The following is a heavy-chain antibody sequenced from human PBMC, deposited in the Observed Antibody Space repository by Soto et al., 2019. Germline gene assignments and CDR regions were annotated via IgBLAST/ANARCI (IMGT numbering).Heavy chain of an antibody. CDR1: GFTFSGSA. V-gene: IGHV3-73*01. Sequence: GGSLRLSCAASGFTFSGSAMHWVRQASGKGLEWVGRIESKANTYATAYAAPVKGRFTISRDDSKNTAYLQMNSLKTEDTATYYCTRREDRVYYFDHWGQGALVTVSS. J-gene: IGHJ4*02. D-gene: IGHD5-12*01. CDR2: IESKANTYAT. CDR3: TRREDRVYYFDH.